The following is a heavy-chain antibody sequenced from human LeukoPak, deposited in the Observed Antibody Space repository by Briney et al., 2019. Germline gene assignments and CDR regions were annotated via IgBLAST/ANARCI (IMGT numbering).Heavy chain of an antibody. D-gene: IGHD2-2*01. CDR3: ASFPRAYCSSTSCYVGAFDI. Sequence: GGSLRLSCAASGFTFSSYWMSWVRQAPGKGLEGVANIKQDGSEKYYVDSVKGRFTISRDNAKNSLYLQMNSLRAEDTAVYYCASFPRAYCSSTSCYVGAFDIWGQGTMVTVSS. V-gene: IGHV3-7*03. J-gene: IGHJ3*02. CDR1: GFTFSSYW. CDR2: IKQDGSEK.